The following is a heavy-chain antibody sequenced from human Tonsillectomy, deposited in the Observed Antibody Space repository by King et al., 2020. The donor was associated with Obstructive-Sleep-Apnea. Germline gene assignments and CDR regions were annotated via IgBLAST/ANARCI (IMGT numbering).Heavy chain of an antibody. Sequence: TLKESGPTLVRPTQTLTLTCTFSGFSLSTSGVGVGWIRQPPGKALEWLALIYWDDDKRYSPSLKSRLTITRDTSKNQLFFTMTNMDPVDTATYYCAHRPPLAYYFDYWGQGTLVTVSS. J-gene: IGHJ4*02. CDR1: GFSLSTSGVG. CDR2: IYWDDDK. CDR3: AHRPPLAYYFDY. V-gene: IGHV2-5*02.